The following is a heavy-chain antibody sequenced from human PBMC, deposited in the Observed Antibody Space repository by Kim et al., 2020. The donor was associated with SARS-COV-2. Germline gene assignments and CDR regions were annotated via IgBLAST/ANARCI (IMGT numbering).Heavy chain of an antibody. J-gene: IGHJ4*02. V-gene: IGHV1-18*01. CDR2: ISGYFGDT. CDR1: GYTFGSHG. CDR3: ARDLRTVGTTDFDY. D-gene: IGHD1-26*01. Sequence: APVKVSCKAFGYTFGSHGISWVRQAPGQGLEWLGWISGYFGDTSYAQKFQGRVTLTTDKSTSTAYMELRSLRSDDTAVYYCARDLRTVGTTDFDYWGQGTLVNVSS.